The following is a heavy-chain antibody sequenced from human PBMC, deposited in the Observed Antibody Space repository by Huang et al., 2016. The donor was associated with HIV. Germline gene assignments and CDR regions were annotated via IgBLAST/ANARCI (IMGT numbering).Heavy chain of an antibody. CDR3: TRTVAVAGRPNWFDP. Sequence: EVQVVESGGDLVQPGGSLRLSCAASGFTFSSYWMSWVRQPPGKGLGWVAKRKQDGSRKYYVYSVKGRFTISRDNANNSLYLQMNSLRAEDTAVYYCTRTVAVAGRPNWFDPWGQGTLVTVSS. CDR2: RKQDGSRK. J-gene: IGHJ5*02. CDR1: GFTFSSYW. D-gene: IGHD6-19*01. V-gene: IGHV3-7*01.